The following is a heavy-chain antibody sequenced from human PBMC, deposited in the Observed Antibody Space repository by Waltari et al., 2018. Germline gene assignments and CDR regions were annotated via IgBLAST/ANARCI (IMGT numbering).Heavy chain of an antibody. D-gene: IGHD4-17*01. CDR3: ARALVTTDQTPPLPFDY. V-gene: IGHV1-69*08. Sequence: QVQLVQSGAEVKKPGSSVKVSCKASGGTFSSYAISWVRQAPGQGLEWMGRIIPIFGTANYAQKFQGRGTITADKSTSTAYMELSSLRSEDTAVYYCARALVTTDQTPPLPFDYWGQGTLVTVSS. CDR2: IIPIFGTA. J-gene: IGHJ4*02. CDR1: GGTFSSYA.